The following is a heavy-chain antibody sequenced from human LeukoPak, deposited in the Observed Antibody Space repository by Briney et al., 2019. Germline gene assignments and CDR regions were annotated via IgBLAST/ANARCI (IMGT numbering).Heavy chain of an antibody. CDR3: ARDDGYCSGGSCSLGY. Sequence: PSETLSLTCTVSGGSISSGSYYWSWIRQPAGKGLEWIGYIYYSGSTNYNPSLKSRVTISVDTSKNQFSLKLSSVTAADTAVYYCARDDGYCSGGSCSLGYWGQGTLVTVSS. CDR1: GGSISSGSYY. D-gene: IGHD2-15*01. V-gene: IGHV4-61*10. J-gene: IGHJ4*02. CDR2: IYYSGST.